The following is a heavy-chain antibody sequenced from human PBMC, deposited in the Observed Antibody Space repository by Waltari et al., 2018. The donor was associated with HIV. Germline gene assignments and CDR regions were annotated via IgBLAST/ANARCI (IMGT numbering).Heavy chain of an antibody. CDR1: GYSFTSYW. D-gene: IGHD3-10*01. V-gene: IGHV5-51*01. CDR2: IYPGDSDT. J-gene: IGHJ2*01. Sequence: EVQLVQSGAEVKKPGESLKISCKGSGYSFTSYWIGWVRQLPGKGLEWMGIIYPGDSDTRYSPSFQGQVTISADKSISTAYLQWSSLKASDTAMYYCARTPWFGEYPYWYFDLWGRGTLVTVSS. CDR3: ARTPWFGEYPYWYFDL.